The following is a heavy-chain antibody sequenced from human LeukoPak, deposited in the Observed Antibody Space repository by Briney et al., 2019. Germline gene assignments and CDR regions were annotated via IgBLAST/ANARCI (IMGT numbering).Heavy chain of an antibody. CDR1: GFTFSSYE. Sequence: AXSGFTFSSYEMNWVRQAPGKGLEGVSYXSSXGSXIYYADSVKGRFTISRDNAKNSLYLQMDSLRADDTAVYYCARAGYCSSTSCLWSYYYYGMDVWVKGTTVTVSS. V-gene: IGHV3-48*03. CDR3: ARAGYCSSTSCLWSYYYYGMDV. CDR2: XSSXGSXI. J-gene: IGHJ6*04. D-gene: IGHD2-2*01.